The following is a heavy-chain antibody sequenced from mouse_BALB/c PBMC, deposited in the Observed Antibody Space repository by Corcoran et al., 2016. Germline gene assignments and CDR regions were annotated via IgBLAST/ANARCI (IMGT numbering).Heavy chain of an antibody. CDR2: IDPANGNT. CDR1: GFNIKDTY. D-gene: IGHD2-4*01. Sequence: EVQLQQSGAELVKPGASVKLSCTASGFNIKDTYMHWVKQRPEQGLEWIGRIDPANGNTKYDPKFQGKATITADTSSNTAYLQLSSLTSDDTAVYYCARSYDYGGYYAMDYWGQGTAVTVSS. V-gene: IGHV14-3*02. J-gene: IGHJ4*01. CDR3: ARSYDYGGYYAMDY.